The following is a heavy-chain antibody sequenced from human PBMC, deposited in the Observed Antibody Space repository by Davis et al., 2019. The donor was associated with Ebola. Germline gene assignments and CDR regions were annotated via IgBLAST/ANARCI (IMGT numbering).Heavy chain of an antibody. CDR1: GGSTSSSSFY. Sequence: SETLSLTCTVSGGSTSSSSFYWGWIRQPSGKGLVWIASIYYSGSTYYNPSLKSRVTISVDTSKNQFSLKLSSVTAADTAVYYCARPRSGWYLGFDYWGQGTLVTISS. D-gene: IGHD6-19*01. J-gene: IGHJ4*02. CDR3: ARPRSGWYLGFDY. V-gene: IGHV4-39*01. CDR2: IYYSGST.